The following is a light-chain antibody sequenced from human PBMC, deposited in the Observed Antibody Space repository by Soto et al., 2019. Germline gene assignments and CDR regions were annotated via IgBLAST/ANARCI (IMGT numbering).Light chain of an antibody. CDR2: DNN. CDR3: GTWDSSLSAGV. J-gene: IGLJ2*01. Sequence: QSVLTQPPSVSAAPGQRVTISCSGSSSNIGNNYVSWYQQLPGTAPKLLIYDNNKRPSGIPGRFSGSKSGTSATLAITGLQTGDEADYYCGTWDSSLSAGVFGGGTKLTVL. CDR1: SSNIGNNY. V-gene: IGLV1-51*01.